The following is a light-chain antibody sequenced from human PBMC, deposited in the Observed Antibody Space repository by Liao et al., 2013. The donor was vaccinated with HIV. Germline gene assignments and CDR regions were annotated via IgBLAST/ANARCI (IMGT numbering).Light chain of an antibody. CDR1: KLGEKY. CDR3: QAWDSSTAV. J-gene: IGLJ1*01. V-gene: IGLV3-1*01. Sequence: SYELTQSPSVSVSPEQTARITCSGDKLGEKYVSWYQQKSGQSPTLVIFQDDRRPSGIPERFSGSTSGNTATLTISDTQAMDEADYYCQAWDSSTAVFGTGTKVTVL. CDR2: QDD.